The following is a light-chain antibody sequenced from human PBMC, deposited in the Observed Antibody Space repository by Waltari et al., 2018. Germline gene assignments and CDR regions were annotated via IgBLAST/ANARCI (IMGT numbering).Light chain of an antibody. CDR3: QAWDSTTAV. CDR2: QDN. J-gene: IGLJ2*01. V-gene: IGLV3-1*01. Sequence: SFELTQSHSVSVSLGQTATITCAGHKLGSKYVSWYKQKPGQSTVLVVYQDNRRPSWIPERFSGSNSGSTATLIISGTQAMDEADYYCQAWDSTTAVFGGGTKLTVL. CDR1: KLGSKY.